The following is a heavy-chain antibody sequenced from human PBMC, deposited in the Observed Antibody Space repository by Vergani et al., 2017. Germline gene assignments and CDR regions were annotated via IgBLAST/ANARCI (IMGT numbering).Heavy chain of an antibody. CDR1: GYTFTSYG. V-gene: IGHV1-18*01. CDR2: ISAYNGNT. D-gene: IGHD1-1*01. CDR3: AREEGSKVVQPYYYYYGMDV. Sequence: QVQLVQSGAEVKKPGASVKVSCKASGYTFTSYGISWVRQAPGQGLEWMGWISAYNGNTNYAQKLQGRVTMTTDTSTSTAYMELRSLRSDDTAVYYCAREEGSKVVQPYYYYYGMDVWGQGTTVTVSS. J-gene: IGHJ6*02.